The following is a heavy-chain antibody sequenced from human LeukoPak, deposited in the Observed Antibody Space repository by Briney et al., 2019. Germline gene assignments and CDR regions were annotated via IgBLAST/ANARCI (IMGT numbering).Heavy chain of an antibody. J-gene: IGHJ4*02. V-gene: IGHV1-46*01. CDR3: ARAKDYYGSGSDFHY. CDR1: GYTFTSYG. D-gene: IGHD3-10*01. Sequence: ASVKVSCKASGYTFTSYGISWVRQAPGQGLEWMGVINPSGGSTNYAQKFQGRVTLTRDMSTSTAYMELSRLRSDDTAVYYCARAKDYYGSGSDFHYWGQGTLVTVSS. CDR2: INPSGGST.